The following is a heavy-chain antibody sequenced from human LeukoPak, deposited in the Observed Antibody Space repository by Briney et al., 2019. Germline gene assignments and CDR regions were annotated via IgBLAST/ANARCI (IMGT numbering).Heavy chain of an antibody. J-gene: IGHJ1*01. D-gene: IGHD4/OR15-4a*01. CDR2: ISGRGDGT. CDR1: GFTFSDYA. V-gene: IGHV3-23*01. Sequence: GGSLRLSCAASGFTFSDYAMSWVRQAPGKGLEWLATISGRGDGTYYADSAKGRFTISRDNSKSTLYLQMSSLRVDITAIYYCAKSGDGAAFFQHWGQGTLVTVSS. CDR3: AKSGDGAAFFQH.